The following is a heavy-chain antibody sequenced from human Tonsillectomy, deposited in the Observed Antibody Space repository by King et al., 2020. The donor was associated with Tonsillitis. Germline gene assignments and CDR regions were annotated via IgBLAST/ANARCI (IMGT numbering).Heavy chain of an antibody. CDR1: GFTFSSYG. CDR2: ISYDGRTK. Sequence: VQLVESGGGVVQPGRSLRLSCAASGFTFSSYGMHWVRQAPGKGLEWVAVISYDGRTKYYADSVMGRFTISRDNSKNTLYLQMNFLRADDTAVYYCAGDPDYGGNSGCDYWGQGTLVTVSS. D-gene: IGHD4-23*01. CDR3: AGDPDYGGNSGCDY. V-gene: IGHV3-33*05. J-gene: IGHJ4*02.